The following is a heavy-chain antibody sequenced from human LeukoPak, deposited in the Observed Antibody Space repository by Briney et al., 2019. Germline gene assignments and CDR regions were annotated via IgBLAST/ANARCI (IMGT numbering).Heavy chain of an antibody. J-gene: IGHJ4*02. CDR3: ARVTTVTTVYFDY. CDR2: IYYSGST. D-gene: IGHD4-11*01. Sequence: SETLSLTCSVSGGSISSSTYFWGWIRQPPGKGLEWIGSIYYSGSTYYNPSLKSRVTISVDTSKNQFSLKLSSVTAADTAVYYCARVTTVTTVYFDYWGQGTLVTVSS. V-gene: IGHV4-39*01. CDR1: GGSISSSTYF.